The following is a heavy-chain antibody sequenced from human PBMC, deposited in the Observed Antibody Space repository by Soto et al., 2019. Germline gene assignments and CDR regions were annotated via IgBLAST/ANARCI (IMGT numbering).Heavy chain of an antibody. CDR1: GFTFSSYA. D-gene: IGHD3-22*01. Sequence: GGSLRLSCAASGFTFSSYAMHWVRQAPGKGLEWVAVISYDGSNKYYADSVKGRFTISRDNSKNTLYLQMNSLRAEDTAVYYCARELQVTMMDYYYYYGMDVWGQGTTVTVSS. J-gene: IGHJ6*02. CDR2: ISYDGSNK. V-gene: IGHV3-30-3*01. CDR3: ARELQVTMMDYYYYYGMDV.